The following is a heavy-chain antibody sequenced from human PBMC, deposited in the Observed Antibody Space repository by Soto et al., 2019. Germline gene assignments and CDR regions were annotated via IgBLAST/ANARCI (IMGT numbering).Heavy chain of an antibody. J-gene: IGHJ4*02. D-gene: IGHD1-26*01. CDR2: ISGSGGST. CDR3: AKDIIQIVGATDY. V-gene: IGHV3-23*01. CDR1: GFTSSSHA. Sequence: GGSLRLSCAASGFTSSSHAMSWVRQPPGKGLEWVSAISGSGGSTYYADSVKGRFTISRDNSKNTLYLQMNSLRAEDTAVYYCAKDIIQIVGATDYWGQGTLVTSPQ.